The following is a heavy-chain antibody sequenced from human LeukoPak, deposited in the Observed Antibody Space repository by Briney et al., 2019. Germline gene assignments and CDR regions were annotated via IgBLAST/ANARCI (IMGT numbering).Heavy chain of an antibody. CDR2: IIPIFGTA. Sequence: GASVKVSCKASGGAFSSYAISWVRQAPGQGLEWMGGIIPIFGTAKYSQKFQDRVTITRDTSASTAYMDLSNLRYEDTAIYYCARLAVSDSHDAFDIWGQGTLVTVSS. J-gene: IGHJ3*02. CDR3: ARLAVSDSHDAFDI. D-gene: IGHD6-19*01. CDR1: GGAFSSYA. V-gene: IGHV1-69*05.